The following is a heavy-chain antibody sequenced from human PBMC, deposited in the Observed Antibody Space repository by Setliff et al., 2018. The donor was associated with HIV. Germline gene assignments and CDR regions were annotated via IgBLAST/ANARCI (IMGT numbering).Heavy chain of an antibody. CDR1: GYTLSELS. CDR2: FNPEEGKT. D-gene: IGHD3-10*01. Sequence: ASVKVSCKISGYTLSELSMHWVRQAPGKGLEWMVGFNPEEGKTIYAQKFQGRVTMTEDTSTDTAFMDQNNLRSEDTAVYYCAASISSRHYYGSALWGRGTLVTVSS. CDR3: AASISSRHYYGSAL. V-gene: IGHV1-24*01. J-gene: IGHJ2*01.